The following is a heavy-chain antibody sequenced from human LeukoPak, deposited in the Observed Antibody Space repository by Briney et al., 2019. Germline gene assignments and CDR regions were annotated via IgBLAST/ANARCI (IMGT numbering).Heavy chain of an antibody. Sequence: GASVKVSCKASGYTFTGYYMHWVRQAPGQGLEWMGRINPNSGGTNYAQKFQGRVTMTRDTSISTAYMELSRLRSDDTAVYYCARDPYYYDSGGYYQNYYYYMDVWGKGTTVTVSS. CDR1: GYTFTGYY. CDR2: INPNSGGT. J-gene: IGHJ6*03. CDR3: ARDPYYYDSGGYYQNYYYYMDV. D-gene: IGHD3-22*01. V-gene: IGHV1-2*06.